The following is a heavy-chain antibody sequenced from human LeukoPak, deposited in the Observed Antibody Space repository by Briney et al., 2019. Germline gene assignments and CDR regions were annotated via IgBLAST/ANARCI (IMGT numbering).Heavy chain of an antibody. V-gene: IGHV3-48*03. CDR1: GFTFSSYE. CDR2: ISSSGSTI. D-gene: IGHD3-22*01. J-gene: IGHJ6*03. CDR3: ARSYYYDRGMDV. Sequence: PGGSLRLSCAASGFTFSSYEMNWVRQAPGKGLEWVSYISSSGSTIYYADSVKGRFTISRDSAKNSLYLQMNSLRAEDTAVYYCARSYYYDRGMDVWGKGTTVTVSS.